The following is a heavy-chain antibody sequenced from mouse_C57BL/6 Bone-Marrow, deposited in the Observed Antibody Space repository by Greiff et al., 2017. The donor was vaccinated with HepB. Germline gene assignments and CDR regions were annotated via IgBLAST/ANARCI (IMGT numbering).Heavy chain of an antibody. Sequence: QVQLKQPGAELVMPGASVKLSCKASGYTFTSYWMHWVKQRPGQGLEWIGEIDPSDSYTNYNQKFKGKSTLTVDKSSSTAYMQLSSLTSEDSAVYYCARWITTVVATEWYFDVWGTGTTVTVSS. CDR2: IDPSDSYT. CDR1: GYTFTSYW. D-gene: IGHD1-1*01. V-gene: IGHV1-69*01. J-gene: IGHJ1*03. CDR3: ARWITTVVATEWYFDV.